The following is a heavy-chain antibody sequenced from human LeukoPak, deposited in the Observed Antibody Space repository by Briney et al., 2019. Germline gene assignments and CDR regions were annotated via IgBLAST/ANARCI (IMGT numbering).Heavy chain of an antibody. Sequence: PSETLSLTCAVSGYSISSGYYWGWIRPPPGKGLEWIGSIYHSGSTYYNPSLKSRVTISVDTSKNQFSLKLSSVTAADTAVYYCARGGVVPAATRYYYYYYMDVWGKGTTVTVSS. J-gene: IGHJ6*03. CDR1: GYSISSGYY. CDR2: IYHSGST. CDR3: ARGGVVPAATRYYYYYYMDV. D-gene: IGHD2-2*01. V-gene: IGHV4-38-2*01.